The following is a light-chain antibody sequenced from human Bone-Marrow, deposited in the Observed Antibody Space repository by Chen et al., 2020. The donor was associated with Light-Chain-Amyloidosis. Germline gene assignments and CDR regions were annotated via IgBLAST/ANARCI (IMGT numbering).Light chain of an antibody. CDR3: QQYGTSPLT. V-gene: IGKV3-20*01. J-gene: IGKJ4*01. CDR1: QTISSNY. CDR2: GSS. Sequence: EIVLTQSPGTLSLYPGEGANLSCRAIQTISSNYLTWYQLTFGQAPRLLIYGSSSRATGIPDRFTGSGSGTDFTLTINRLEPDDFAMYYCQQYGTSPLTFGGGTKVEIK.